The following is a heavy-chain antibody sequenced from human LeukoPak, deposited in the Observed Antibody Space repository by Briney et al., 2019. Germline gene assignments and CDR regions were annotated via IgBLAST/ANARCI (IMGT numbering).Heavy chain of an antibody. CDR1: GFTFSSYS. Sequence: PGGSLRLSCAASGFTFSSYSMNWVRQAPGKGLEWVSSISSSSSYIYYADSVKGRFTISRDNAKNSLYLQMNSLRAEDTAVYYCAKEEDFIAAAGRAFDYWGQGTLVTVSS. CDR3: AKEEDFIAAAGRAFDY. CDR2: ISSSSSYI. D-gene: IGHD6-13*01. J-gene: IGHJ4*02. V-gene: IGHV3-21*04.